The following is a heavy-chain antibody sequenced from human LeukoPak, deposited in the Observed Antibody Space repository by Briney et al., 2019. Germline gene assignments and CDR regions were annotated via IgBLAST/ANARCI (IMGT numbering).Heavy chain of an antibody. J-gene: IGHJ5*02. CDR2: SDTSGST. D-gene: IGHD6-6*01. V-gene: IGHV4-61*02. CDR1: GGSISSGSYY. Sequence: SETLSLTCTVSGGSISSGSYYWSWIRQPAGKGLEWIGRSDTSGSTNYNPSLKSRVTISVDTSKNQFSLKLSSVTAADTAVYYCARDRGYSSSSLRWFDPWGQGTLVTVTS. CDR3: ARDRGYSSSSLRWFDP.